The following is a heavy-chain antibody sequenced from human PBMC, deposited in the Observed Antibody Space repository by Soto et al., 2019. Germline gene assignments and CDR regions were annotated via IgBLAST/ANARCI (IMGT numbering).Heavy chain of an antibody. V-gene: IGHV4-59*01. CDR3: ARDRGSGSYSPFGY. D-gene: IGHD1-26*01. CDR1: GGSISSYY. CDR2: IYYSGST. J-gene: IGHJ4*02. Sequence: SETLSLTCTVSGGSISSYYWSWIRQPPGKGLEWIGYIYYSGSTDYNPSLKSRVTISVDTSKNQFSLKLSSVTAADTAVYYCARDRGSGSYSPFGYWGQGTLVTVSS.